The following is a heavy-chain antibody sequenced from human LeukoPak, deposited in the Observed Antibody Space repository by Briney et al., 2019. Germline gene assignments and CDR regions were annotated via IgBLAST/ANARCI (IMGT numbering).Heavy chain of an antibody. CDR1: GGSFSGYY. V-gene: IGHV4-34*01. Sequence: SETLSLTCAAYGGSFSGYYWSWIRQPPGKGLEWIGEINHSGSTNYNPSLKSRVTISVDRSKNQFSLKLSSVTAADTAVYYCARGGDFDYWGQGTLVTVSS. J-gene: IGHJ4*02. D-gene: IGHD3-16*01. CDR2: INHSGST. CDR3: ARGGDFDY.